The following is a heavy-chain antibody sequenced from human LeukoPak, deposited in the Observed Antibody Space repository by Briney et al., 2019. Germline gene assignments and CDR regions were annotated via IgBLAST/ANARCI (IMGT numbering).Heavy chain of an antibody. CDR3: ARSSSWYGPFDY. V-gene: IGHV3-48*03. CDR2: ISSSGSTI. D-gene: IGHD6-13*01. CDR1: GFTFSSYE. J-gene: IGHJ4*02. Sequence: GGSLRLSCAASGFTFSSYEMNWVRQAPGKGLEWVSYISSSGSTIYYADSVKGRFTISRDNAKNSLYLQMNSLRAEGTAVYYCARSSSWYGPFDYWGQGTLVTVSS.